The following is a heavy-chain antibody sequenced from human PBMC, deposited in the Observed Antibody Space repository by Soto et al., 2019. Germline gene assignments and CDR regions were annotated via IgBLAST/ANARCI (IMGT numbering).Heavy chain of an antibody. D-gene: IGHD6-19*01. CDR3: TRGNRQKRDSLWGRSVPATGPFDY. CDR1: GFIFGDYA. J-gene: IGHJ4*02. V-gene: IGHV3-49*03. CDR2: VRSRAYGGTT. Sequence: PGGSLRLSCTASGFIFGDYALSWFRQAPGKGLEWVGFVRSRAYGGTTDYAASVQGRFTISRDDSKSIAYLQMNSLKTEDTAVYYCTRGNRQKRDSLWGRSVPATGPFDYWGQGTLVTSPQ.